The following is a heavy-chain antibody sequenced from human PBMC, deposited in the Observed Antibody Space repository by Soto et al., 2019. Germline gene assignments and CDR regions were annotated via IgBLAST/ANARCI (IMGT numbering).Heavy chain of an antibody. Sequence: PSETLSLTCTVSGGSISSGDYYWSWIRQPPGKGLEWIGYIYYSGSTNYNPSLKSRVTISVDTSKNQFSLKLSSVTAADTAVYYCARDRASISSGWSYYFDYWGQGTLVTVSS. J-gene: IGHJ4*02. CDR2: IYYSGST. CDR1: GGSISSGDYY. V-gene: IGHV4-61*08. CDR3: ARDRASISSGWSYYFDY. D-gene: IGHD6-19*01.